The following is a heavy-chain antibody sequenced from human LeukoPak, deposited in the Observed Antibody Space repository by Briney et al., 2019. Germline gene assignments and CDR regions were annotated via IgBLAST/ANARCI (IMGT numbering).Heavy chain of an antibody. Sequence: AGGSLRLSCAASGFTFSGSAMHWVRQASGKGLEWVGRIRSKANSYATAYAASAKGRFTISRDDSKNTAYLQMNSLRAEDTAVYYCARDQAPSGWYYFDYWGQGTLVTVSS. D-gene: IGHD6-19*01. J-gene: IGHJ4*02. CDR1: GFTFSGSA. CDR3: ARDQAPSGWYYFDY. V-gene: IGHV3-73*01. CDR2: IRSKANSYAT.